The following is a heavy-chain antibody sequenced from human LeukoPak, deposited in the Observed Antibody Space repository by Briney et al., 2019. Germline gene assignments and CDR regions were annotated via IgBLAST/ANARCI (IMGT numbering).Heavy chain of an antibody. J-gene: IGHJ5*02. D-gene: IGHD4-11*01. CDR3: ARLMTTVTTDWFDP. CDR2: ISAYNGNT. V-gene: IGHV1-18*01. Sequence: ASVKVSCKASGYAFTSYGNSLVRQAPGPGLEWMGWISAYNGNTTYAQKLKGRVTMTTDTSTSTAYMELRSLRSDDTAVYYCARLMTTVTTDWFDPWGQGTLVTVSS. CDR1: GYAFTSYG.